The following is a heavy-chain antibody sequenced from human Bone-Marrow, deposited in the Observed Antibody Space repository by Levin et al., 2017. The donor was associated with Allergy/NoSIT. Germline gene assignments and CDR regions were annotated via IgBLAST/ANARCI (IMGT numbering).Heavy chain of an antibody. J-gene: IGHJ4*02. Sequence: GGSLRLSCAASGFTFRDSPMHWVRQASGKGLEWVGRVKSRAVNYATAYAASVNGRFTVSRDDSKNMAYLQMNSLKTEATAVYYCTSTSSGWQIEFWGQGTLVTVSS. V-gene: IGHV3-73*01. CDR2: VKSRAVNYAT. CDR3: TSTSSGWQIEF. D-gene: IGHD6-19*01. CDR1: GFTFRDSP.